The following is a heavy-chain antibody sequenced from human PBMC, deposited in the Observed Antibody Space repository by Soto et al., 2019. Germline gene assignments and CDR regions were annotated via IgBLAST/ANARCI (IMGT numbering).Heavy chain of an antibody. Sequence: GGSLRLSCAASGFTFSSSAMSWVRQAPGKGLEWVSAISGSGGSTYYADSVKGRFTISRDNSKNTLYLQMNSPRAEDTAVYYCAKAGIVVVPAALNWFDPWGQGTLVTVSS. J-gene: IGHJ5*02. CDR3: AKAGIVVVPAALNWFDP. V-gene: IGHV3-23*01. CDR1: GFTFSSSA. D-gene: IGHD2-2*01. CDR2: ISGSGGST.